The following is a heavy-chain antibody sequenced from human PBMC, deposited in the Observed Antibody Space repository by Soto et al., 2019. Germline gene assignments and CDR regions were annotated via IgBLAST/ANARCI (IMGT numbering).Heavy chain of an antibody. CDR3: ARGLTAARYYYYYMYV. CDR1: CGSFSGYY. J-gene: IGHJ6*03. Sequence: SETLSLTCAVYCGSFSGYYWSWIRQPPGKGLEWIGEINHSGSTNYNPSLKSRVTISVDTSKNQFSLKLSSVTAADTAVYYCARGLTAARYYYYYMYVWGKGTTVTVS. V-gene: IGHV4-34*01. CDR2: INHSGST. D-gene: IGHD6-6*01.